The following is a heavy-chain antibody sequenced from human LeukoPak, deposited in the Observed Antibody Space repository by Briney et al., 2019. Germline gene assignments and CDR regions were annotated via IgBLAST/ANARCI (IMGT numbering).Heavy chain of an antibody. CDR1: GGSISSSGYY. CDR2: IYHSGST. V-gene: IGHV4-30-2*01. J-gene: IGHJ4*02. CDR3: ARGEVDQGDY. D-gene: IGHD1-26*01. Sequence: SETLSLTCTVSGGSISSSGYYWSWIRQPPGKGLEWIGYIYHSGSTYYNPSLKSRVTISVDRSKNQFSLKLSSVTAADTAVYYCARGEVDQGDYWGQGTLVTVSS.